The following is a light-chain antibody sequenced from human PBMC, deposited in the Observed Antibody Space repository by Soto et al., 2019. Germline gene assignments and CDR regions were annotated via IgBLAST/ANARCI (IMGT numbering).Light chain of an antibody. J-gene: IGLJ2*01. Sequence: QSVLTQPASVSGSPGQSITISCTGTSSDIGDYDYVSWYQHLPGKAPKLLIFDVTHRPSGVSDRFSGSKSGNTASLTISGLQAEDEADYYCSSYTSSSTHVVFGGGTKLTVL. CDR1: SSDIGDYDY. CDR2: DVT. V-gene: IGLV2-14*01. CDR3: SSYTSSSTHVV.